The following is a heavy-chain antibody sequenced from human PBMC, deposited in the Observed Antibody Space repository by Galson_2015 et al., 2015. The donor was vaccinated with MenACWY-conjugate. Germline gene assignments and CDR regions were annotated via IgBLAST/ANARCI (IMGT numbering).Heavy chain of an antibody. Sequence: SVKVSCKASGLIFTNSGFNWVRQAPGQGLEWMGWISASNGNTKYAQRFQDRVTMTTDKSTSTAYMELSRLTSDDTAVYYCVRDMGFFDHWGQGSMVT. CDR3: VRDMGFFDH. CDR2: ISASNGNT. CDR1: GLIFTNSG. V-gene: IGHV1-18*04. J-gene: IGHJ4*02. D-gene: IGHD3-16*01.